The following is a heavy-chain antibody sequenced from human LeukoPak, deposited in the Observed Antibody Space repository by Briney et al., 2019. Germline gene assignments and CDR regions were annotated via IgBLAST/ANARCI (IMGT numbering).Heavy chain of an antibody. D-gene: IGHD5-24*01. CDR1: GGSISSYY. J-gene: IGHJ4*02. CDR2: IYYSGST. CDR3: ARDSGDGYNLS. Sequence: SETLSLXCTVSGGSISSYYWSWIRQPPGKGLEWIGYIYYSGSTNYNPSLKSRVTISVDTSKNQFSLKLSSVTAADTAVYYCARDSGDGYNLSWGQGTLVTVSS. V-gene: IGHV4-59*01.